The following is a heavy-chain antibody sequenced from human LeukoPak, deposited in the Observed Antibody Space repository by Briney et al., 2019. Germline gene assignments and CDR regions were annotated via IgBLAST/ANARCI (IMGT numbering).Heavy chain of an antibody. CDR3: ARDKSSLAVRGVYFDY. CDR1: GGPFSGYY. J-gene: IGHJ4*02. V-gene: IGHV4-34*01. CDR2: INHSGSN. D-gene: IGHD3-10*01. Sequence: SETLSLPCAVYGGPFSGYYWIWLRHPPGKGLEGIGEINHSGSNNYNPSLKSRVTISVDTSKNQFSLKLSSVTAADTAVYYCARDKSSLAVRGVYFDYWGQGTLVTVPS.